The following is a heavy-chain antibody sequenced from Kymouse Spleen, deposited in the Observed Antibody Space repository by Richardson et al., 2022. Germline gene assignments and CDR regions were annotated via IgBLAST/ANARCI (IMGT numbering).Heavy chain of an antibody. D-gene: IGHD6-19*01. J-gene: IGHJ6*02. V-gene: IGHV3-9*01. Sequence: EVQLVESGGGLVQPGRSLRLSCAASGFTFDDYAMHWVRQAPGKGLEWVSGISWNSGSIGYADSVKGRFTISRDNAKNSLYLQMNSLRAEDTALYYCAKDMRAVAYYYGMDVWGQGTTVTVSS. CDR1: GFTFDDYA. CDR3: AKDMRAVAYYYGMDV. CDR2: ISWNSGSI.